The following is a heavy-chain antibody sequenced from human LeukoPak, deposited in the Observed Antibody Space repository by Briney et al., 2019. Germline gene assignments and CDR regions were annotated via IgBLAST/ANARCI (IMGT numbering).Heavy chain of an antibody. J-gene: IGHJ4*02. CDR3: VRLSRAGD. V-gene: IGHV3-74*01. CDR2: INSDGSTT. CDR1: GFTFSSYW. Sequence: GGSLSLFCTASGFTFSSYWMYWVRQAPGKGLVWVSHINSDGSTTIYADSVKGRFTISRDNAKNSLYLQMNSLRVEDTAVYFCVRLSRAGDWGQGTLVTVSS.